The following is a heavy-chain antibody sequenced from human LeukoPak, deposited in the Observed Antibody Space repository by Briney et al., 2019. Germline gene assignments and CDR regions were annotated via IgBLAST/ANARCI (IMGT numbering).Heavy chain of an antibody. CDR2: IYHSGST. D-gene: IGHD1-26*01. CDR3: ARVSSPGSYFLHPFHH. V-gene: IGHV4-38-2*02. Sequence: SETLSLTCTVSGYSISSGYYWGWIRQPPGKGLEWIGSIYHSGSTYYNPSLKSRVTISVDTSKNQFSLKLSSVTAADPAVYCCARVSSPGSYFLHPFHHWGQGTRVTVSS. CDR1: GYSISSGYY. J-gene: IGHJ1*01.